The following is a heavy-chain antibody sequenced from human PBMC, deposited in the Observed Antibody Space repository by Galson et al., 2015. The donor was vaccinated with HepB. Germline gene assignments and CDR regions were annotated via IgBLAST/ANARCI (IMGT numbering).Heavy chain of an antibody. CDR3: ARADCRSTSRACAFDM. D-gene: IGHD2-2*01. J-gene: IGHJ3*02. V-gene: IGHV3-11*01. CDR1: GFTFSDYY. Sequence: SLRLSCAASGFTFSDYYMNWIRQAPGKDLEWVSYISGSGTTIYYADSVKGRFTISRDNAKNSLYLQMSSLRAEDTAVYFCARADCRSTSRACAFDMWGQGTMVTVSS. CDR2: ISGSGTTI.